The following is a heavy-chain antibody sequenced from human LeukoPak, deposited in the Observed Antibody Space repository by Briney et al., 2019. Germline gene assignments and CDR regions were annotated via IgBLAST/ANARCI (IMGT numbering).Heavy chain of an antibody. CDR1: GGSISSYY. V-gene: IGHV4-4*07. CDR3: ARGRKDYGDYDV. J-gene: IGHJ6*02. D-gene: IGHD4-17*01. Sequence: SETLSLTCTVSGGSISSYYWSWIRLPAVKGLEWIGRIYSSGSTNYSPSLKSRVTISVDTSKNQFSLKLSSVTAADTAVYYCARGRKDYGDYDVWGQGTTVTVSS. CDR2: IYSSGST.